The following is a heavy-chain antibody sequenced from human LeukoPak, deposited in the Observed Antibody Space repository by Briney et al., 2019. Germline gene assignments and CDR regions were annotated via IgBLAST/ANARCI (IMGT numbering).Heavy chain of an antibody. J-gene: IGHJ4*02. D-gene: IGHD6-13*01. CDR1: GFTFSDYY. CDR3: ARSQGSSSWLYYFDY. Sequence: GGSLRLSCAASGFTFSDYYMSWIRQAPGKGLEWVSYISSSGSTIYYADSVKGRFTISRDNAKNSLYLQMNSLRAEDTAVYYCARSQGSSSWLYYFDYWGQGTLVTVSS. V-gene: IGHV3-11*01. CDR2: ISSSGSTI.